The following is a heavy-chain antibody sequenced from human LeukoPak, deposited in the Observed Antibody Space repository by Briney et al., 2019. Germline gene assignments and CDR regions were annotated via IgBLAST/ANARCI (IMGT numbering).Heavy chain of an antibody. Sequence: GGSLRLSCAASGFTFSSYAMSWVRQAPGKGLEWVSAISGSGGSTYYADSVKGRFTISRDNSKNTLYLQMNSLRDEDTAVYYCAKDPKRWLQLLFDYWGQGTLVTVSS. CDR1: GFTFSSYA. V-gene: IGHV3-23*01. D-gene: IGHD5-12*01. CDR2: ISGSGGST. J-gene: IGHJ4*02. CDR3: AKDPKRWLQLLFDY.